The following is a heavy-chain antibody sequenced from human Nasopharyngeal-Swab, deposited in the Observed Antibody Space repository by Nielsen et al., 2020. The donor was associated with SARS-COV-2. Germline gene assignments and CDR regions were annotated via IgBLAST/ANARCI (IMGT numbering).Heavy chain of an antibody. CDR3: ARDAPAHYGAFY. CDR2: IAHDASNE. V-gene: IGHV3-30*03. Sequence: GGSLRLSCAASGFTFSHYLMHWVLQAPGKGLELVAFIAHDASNEYYGDSVKGRFSISRDSSKNTLYLQMDSLRGEDTAVYYCARDAPAHYGAFYWGRGTLVTVSS. J-gene: IGHJ4*02. CDR1: GFTFSHYL. D-gene: IGHD4-17*01.